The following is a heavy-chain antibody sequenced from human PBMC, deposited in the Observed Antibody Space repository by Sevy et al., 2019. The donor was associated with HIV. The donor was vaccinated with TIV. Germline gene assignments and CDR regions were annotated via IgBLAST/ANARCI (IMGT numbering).Heavy chain of an antibody. V-gene: IGHV3-33*08. J-gene: IGHJ5*01. CDR2: ISSDGSDK. CDR3: AEQSIPDYSDSPGYSHLDS. Sequence: GGSLRLSCVVSGFTFRSYDMHWVRQAPGKGLEWVAAISSDGSDKYYAASVKGRFIISRDNSRNTLYVQMNRLRPEEDTAMYYCAEQSIPDYSDSPGYSHLDSWGQGTLVTVSS. D-gene: IGHD3-22*01. CDR1: GFTFRSYD.